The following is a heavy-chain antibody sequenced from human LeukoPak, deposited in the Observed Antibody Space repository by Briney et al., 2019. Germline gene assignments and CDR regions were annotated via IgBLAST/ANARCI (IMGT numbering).Heavy chain of an antibody. Sequence: SETLSLTCTVSGGSISSGGYYWSWIRQHPGKGLGWIGYIYYSGSTYYNPSLKSRVTISVDTSKNQFSLKLSSVTAADTAVYYCARDVGSGSYFDYWGQGTLVTVSS. CDR1: GGSISSGGYY. V-gene: IGHV4-31*03. CDR2: IYYSGST. D-gene: IGHD3-10*01. J-gene: IGHJ4*02. CDR3: ARDVGSGSYFDY.